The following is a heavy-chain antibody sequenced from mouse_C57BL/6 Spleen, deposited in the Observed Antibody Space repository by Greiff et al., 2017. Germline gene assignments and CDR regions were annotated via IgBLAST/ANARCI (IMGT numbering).Heavy chain of an antibody. D-gene: IGHD3-1*01. CDR1: GYTFNSYW. J-gene: IGHJ1*03. CDR2: IDPSDSYT. Sequence: QVQLQQPGAELVMPGASVTLSCKASGYTFNSYWMHWVKQRPGQGLEWIGKIDPSDSYTNYNQKFTGKSTMTVANSASTAYMQLSSLTSEDSAVYYCASSGSNWYVDVWGTGTTVTVSS. V-gene: IGHV1-69*01. CDR3: ASSGSNWYVDV.